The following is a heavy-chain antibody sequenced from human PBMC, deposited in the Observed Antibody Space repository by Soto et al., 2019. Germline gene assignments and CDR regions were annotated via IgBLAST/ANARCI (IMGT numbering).Heavy chain of an antibody. CDR1: GGTFSSYA. CDR3: ARGRYCISTSCKNWCDP. Sequence: QVQLVQSGAEVKKPGSSVKVSCKASGGTFSSYAISWLRQAPGQGLEWMGGIIPIFGTSNYAQKFQGRGTITADEATTAAYMGRSSVTSDDTAVYYCARGRYCISTSCKNWCDPWVQGTLVTVSS. J-gene: IGHJ5*02. V-gene: IGHV1-69*12. D-gene: IGHD2-2*01. CDR2: IIPIFGTS.